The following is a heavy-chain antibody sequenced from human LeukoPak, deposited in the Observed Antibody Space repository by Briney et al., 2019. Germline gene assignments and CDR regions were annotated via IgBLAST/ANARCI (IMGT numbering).Heavy chain of an antibody. CDR3: AKGREQWLDDFDY. CDR1: GFTFDDYA. J-gene: IGHJ4*02. CDR2: ISWNSGSI. V-gene: IGHV3-9*01. D-gene: IGHD6-19*01. Sequence: GGSLRLSCAASGFTFDDYAMHWVRQAPGKGLEWVSGISWNSGSIGCADSVKGRFTISRDNAKNSLYLQMNSLRAEDTALYYCAKGREQWLDDFDYWGQGTLVTVSS.